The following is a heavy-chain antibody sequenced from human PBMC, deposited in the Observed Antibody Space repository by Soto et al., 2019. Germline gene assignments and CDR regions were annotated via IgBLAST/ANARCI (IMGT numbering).Heavy chain of an antibody. V-gene: IGHV1-2*02. Sequence: SVKVTCKECGYGLAGYYRRWVRQAPGQGLEWMGWINPNSGGTNYAQKFQGRVTMTRDTSISTAYMELSRLRSDDTAVYYCATSGSHDSFDYWGQGTLVTVSS. D-gene: IGHD1-26*01. CDR3: ATSGSHDSFDY. CDR1: GYGLAGYY. CDR2: INPNSGGT. J-gene: IGHJ4*02.